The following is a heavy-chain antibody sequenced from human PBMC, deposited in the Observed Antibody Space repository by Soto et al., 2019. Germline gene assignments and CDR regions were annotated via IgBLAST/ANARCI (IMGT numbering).Heavy chain of an antibody. CDR1: GFTFSSYW. CDR2: INSDGSST. J-gene: IGHJ6*03. Sequence: PGGSLRLSCAASGFTFSSYWMHWVRQAPGKGLVWVSRINSDGSSTSYADSVKGRFTISRDNAKNTLYLQMNSLRSEDTAVYYCATTNQYSHFREYYYYYMDVWGKGTTVTVSS. D-gene: IGHD4-4*01. V-gene: IGHV3-74*01. CDR3: ATTNQYSHFREYYYYYMDV.